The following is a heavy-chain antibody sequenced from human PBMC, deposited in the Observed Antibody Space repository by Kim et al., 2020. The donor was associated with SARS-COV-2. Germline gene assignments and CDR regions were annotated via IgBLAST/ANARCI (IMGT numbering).Heavy chain of an antibody. CDR3: ARCPLSSWYWYYYYGMDV. CDR2: INHSGST. V-gene: IGHV4-34*01. Sequence: ETLSLTCAVYGGSFSGYYWSWIRQPPGKGLEWIGEINHSGSTNYNPSLKSRVTISVDTSKNQFSLKLSSVTAADTAVYYCARCPLSSWYWYYYYGMDVWGQGTTVTVSS. CDR1: GGSFSGYY. J-gene: IGHJ6*02. D-gene: IGHD6-13*01.